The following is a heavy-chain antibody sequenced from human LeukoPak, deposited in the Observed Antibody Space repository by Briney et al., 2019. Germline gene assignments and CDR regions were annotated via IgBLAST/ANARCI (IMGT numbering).Heavy chain of an antibody. CDR3: AKDRGYCSSTSCDQYFQH. J-gene: IGHJ1*01. D-gene: IGHD2-2*01. CDR1: GFTFDDYA. CDR2: ISWNSGSI. Sequence: GGSLRLSCAASGFTFDDYAMHWVRQAPGKGLEWVSCISWNSGSIGYADSVKGRFTISRDNAKNSLYLQMNSLRAEDTALYYCAKDRGYCSSTSCDQYFQHWGQGTLVTVSS. V-gene: IGHV3-9*01.